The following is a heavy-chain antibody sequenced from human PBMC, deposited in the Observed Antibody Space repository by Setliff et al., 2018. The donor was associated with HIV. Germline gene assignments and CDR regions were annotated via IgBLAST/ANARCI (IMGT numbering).Heavy chain of an antibody. V-gene: IGHV4-39*07. CDR3: ARGLSSPFATGL. Sequence: SETLSLTCTVSGDSASNSRYYWGWIRQPPGKGLEWIGSFYYSGSTSYNPSLKSRVTISGDTSKNQFSLKLTSVTSADTAVYFCARGLSSPFATGLWGQGTLVTVSS. CDR2: FYYSGST. J-gene: IGHJ4*02. CDR1: GDSASNSRYY. D-gene: IGHD6-13*01.